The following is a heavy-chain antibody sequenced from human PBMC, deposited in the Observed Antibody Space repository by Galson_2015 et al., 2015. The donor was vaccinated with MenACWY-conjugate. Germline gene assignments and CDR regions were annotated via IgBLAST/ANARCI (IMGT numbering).Heavy chain of an antibody. V-gene: IGHV3-48*01. CDR2: ISSGSNSI. Sequence: SLRLSCAASGFSFSTYTMNWVRQAPGKGLEWVSFISSGSNSIYYADSVKGRFTISRDNAKNSLYLQMNSLGAEDTAVYHCARDYYDSHFDYWGQGTLVTVSS. J-gene: IGHJ4*02. D-gene: IGHD3-22*01. CDR3: ARDYYDSHFDY. CDR1: GFSFSTYT.